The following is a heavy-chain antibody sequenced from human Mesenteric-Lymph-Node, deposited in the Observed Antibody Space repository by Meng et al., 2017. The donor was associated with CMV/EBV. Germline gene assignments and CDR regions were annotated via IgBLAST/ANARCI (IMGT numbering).Heavy chain of an antibody. Sequence: QLPDSGPGLVNPSATLYIPCIAAGLSFTSGAYHWSWIRQSPGKGLEWIGYIYGTGITIYNPSLKSRVTILLETSKNQFSLKLNSVTTADTAVYYCAKSRSSTPGIVDDWGQGTLVTVSS. CDR1: GLSFTSGAYH. V-gene: IGHV4-61*08. CDR2: IYGTGIT. D-gene: IGHD2/OR15-2a*01. CDR3: AKSRSSTPGIVDD. J-gene: IGHJ4*02.